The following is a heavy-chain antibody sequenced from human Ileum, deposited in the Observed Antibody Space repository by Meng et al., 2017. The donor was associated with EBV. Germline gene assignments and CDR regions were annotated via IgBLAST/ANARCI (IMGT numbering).Heavy chain of an antibody. CDR1: GGSISSGAYH. V-gene: IGHV4-30-4*01. CDR3: AIYAEGAGGKGY. J-gene: IGHJ4*02. CDR2: HSGSP. D-gene: IGHD6-13*01. Sequence: QLQESRPVLGNPSPTLSLTCAFSGGSISSGAYHWSWIRQPPGKGLEWIGHSGSPSYNPSLRSRLTISVDPSKNQFSLRLGSATAADTAVYYCAIYAEGAGGKGYWGQGTLVTVSS.